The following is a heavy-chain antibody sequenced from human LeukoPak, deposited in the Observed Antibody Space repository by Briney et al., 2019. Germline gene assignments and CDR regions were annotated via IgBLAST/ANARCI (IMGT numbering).Heavy chain of an antibody. D-gene: IGHD4-17*01. CDR2: IKQDGSEK. Sequence: PGGSLRLSCAASGFTFSDYYMSWIRQAPGKGLEWVANIKQDGSEKYYVDSVKGRFTISRDNAKNSLYLQMNSLRAEDTAVYYCARDDMTTDAFDIWGQGTMVTVSS. CDR3: ARDDMTTDAFDI. V-gene: IGHV3-7*01. J-gene: IGHJ3*02. CDR1: GFTFSDYY.